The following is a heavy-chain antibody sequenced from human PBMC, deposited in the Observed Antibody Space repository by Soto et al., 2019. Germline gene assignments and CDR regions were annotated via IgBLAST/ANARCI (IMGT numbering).Heavy chain of an antibody. D-gene: IGHD4-17*01. V-gene: IGHV5-51*01. CDR3: ARAFLTVTTPFDY. CDR1: GYSFTSYW. CDR2: IYPGDSDT. Sequence: GESLKISCKGSGYSFTSYWIGWVRQMPGKGLEWMGIIYPGDSDTRYSPSFQGQVTISADKSISTAYLQWSSLKASDTATYYCARAFLTVTTPFDYWGQGTLVTVSS. J-gene: IGHJ4*02.